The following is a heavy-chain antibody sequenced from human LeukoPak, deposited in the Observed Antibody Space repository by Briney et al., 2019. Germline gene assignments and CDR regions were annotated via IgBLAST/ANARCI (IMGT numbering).Heavy chain of an antibody. CDR1: GFTISSNY. V-gene: IGHV3-11*01. Sequence: GGSLRLSCAASGFTISSNYMSWIRQAPGKGLEWLSYISSSGSTIYYADSVKGRFTISRDNAKNSLYLQMNSLRAEDTAVYYCARDSSRGAFDIWGQGTMVTVSS. J-gene: IGHJ3*02. CDR3: ARDSSRGAFDI. CDR2: ISSSGSTI.